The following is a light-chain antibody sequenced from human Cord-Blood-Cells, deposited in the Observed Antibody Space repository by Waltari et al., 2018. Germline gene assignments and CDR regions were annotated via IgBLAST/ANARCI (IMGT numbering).Light chain of an antibody. CDR3: SSYTSSSTWV. Sequence: QSALTQHDCVSGSPGTSLSLSCTGTSTDVGGYIYTAWYQQHPGKAPKLMIYDVSNRPSGVSNRFSGSKSGNTASLTISGLQAEDEADYYCSSYTSSSTWVFGGGTKLTVL. CDR2: DVS. V-gene: IGLV2-14*01. CDR1: STDVGGYIY. J-gene: IGLJ3*02.